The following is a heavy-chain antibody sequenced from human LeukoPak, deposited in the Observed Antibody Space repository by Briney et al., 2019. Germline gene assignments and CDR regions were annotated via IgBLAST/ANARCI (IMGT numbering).Heavy chain of an antibody. Sequence: GSLRLSCAASGFTFSNYAMSWVRQAPGKGLEWVSTISAGGSTYYADSVKGRFTISRDNSKNTLFLQMNSLRAEDTAIYYCAKRPAAVRGVIPYLDYWGQGTLVTVSS. CDR3: AKRPAAVRGVIPYLDY. V-gene: IGHV3-23*01. D-gene: IGHD3-10*02. CDR1: GFTFSNYA. J-gene: IGHJ4*02. CDR2: ISAGGST.